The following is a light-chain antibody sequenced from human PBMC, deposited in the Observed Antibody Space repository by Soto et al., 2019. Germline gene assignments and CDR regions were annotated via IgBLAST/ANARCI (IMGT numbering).Light chain of an antibody. CDR2: DAF. V-gene: IGKV3-20*01. Sequence: EIVLTQSPGTLSLSPGERATLSCRASQSVSSSSLAWYQHKPGQAPRLLIYDAFSRATDIPDRFSGSGSGTYFTLTISRLEPDDFSVYFCQHYGSSPPKYTFGQGTKLEI. CDR1: QSVSSSS. J-gene: IGKJ2*01. CDR3: QHYGSSPPKYT.